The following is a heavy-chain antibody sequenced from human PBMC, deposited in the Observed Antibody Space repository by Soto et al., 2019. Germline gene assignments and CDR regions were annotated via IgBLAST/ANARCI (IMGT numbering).Heavy chain of an antibody. CDR2: ITGSGGGT. V-gene: IGHV3-23*01. D-gene: IGHD6-13*01. J-gene: IGHJ4*02. CDR1: GFTFSNYA. CDR3: AKRPLTAAGFDY. Sequence: EVQLLESGGGLVQPGGSLRLSCAASGFTFSNYAMTWVRQAPGKGLEWVSVITGSGGGTYFVDSVKGRFTISRDKSKNTVYLQMNSLSAEDTAVYYCAKRPLTAAGFDYWGQGTLVTVSS.